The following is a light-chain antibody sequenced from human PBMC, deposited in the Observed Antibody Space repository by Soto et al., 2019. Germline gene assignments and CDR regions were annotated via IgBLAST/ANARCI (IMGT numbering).Light chain of an antibody. CDR2: LGS. J-gene: IGKJ2*01. CDR3: MQALQSPPYT. V-gene: IGKV2-28*01. Sequence: DIVMTQSPLSLPVTPGEPASISCRSSQSLLHSNGYNYLDWYLQKPGQSPQLLIYLGSNRASGVPDRFSGGASRTDFTLKISRVEAEDVGVYYCMQALQSPPYTFGQGTKLEIK. CDR1: QSLLHSNGYNY.